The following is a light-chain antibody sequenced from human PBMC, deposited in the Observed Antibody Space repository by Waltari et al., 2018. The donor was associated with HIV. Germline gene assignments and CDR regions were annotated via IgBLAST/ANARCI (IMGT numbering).Light chain of an antibody. CDR3: CSFAGPYSWV. V-gene: IGLV2-11*01. Sequence: QSALTQPRPVSGSPGQSVTISCTGSTSHIGNTQSASWYQHNPRKVPKLIIYDGTKRPSGVPDRISGSKSGNTASLTISGLQAEDEADYYCCSFAGPYSWVFGEGTKLTVL. CDR2: DGT. J-gene: IGLJ3*02. CDR1: TSHIGNTQS.